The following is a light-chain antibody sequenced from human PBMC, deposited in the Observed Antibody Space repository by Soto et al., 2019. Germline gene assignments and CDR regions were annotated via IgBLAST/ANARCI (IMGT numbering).Light chain of an antibody. CDR1: TSNIGSHA. CDR3: AAWDDSLNGRL. CDR2: DNN. J-gene: IGLJ3*02. V-gene: IGLV1-44*01. Sequence: QSVLTQPPSASGTPGQRVTISCSGSTSNIGSHAVNWYQHLPGTAPKLLICDNNQRPSGLPDRFSGSKSGTSASLAISGLQSEDEADYYCAAWDDSLNGRLFGGGTKLTVL.